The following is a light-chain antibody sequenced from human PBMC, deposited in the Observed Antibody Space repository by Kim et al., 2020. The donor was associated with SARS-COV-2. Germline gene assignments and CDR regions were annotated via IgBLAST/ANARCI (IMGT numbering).Light chain of an antibody. V-gene: IGLV2-14*03. Sequence: QSALTQPASVSGSLGQSITISCAGTSSDVGAYNYVSWYQQHPGKAPKLMIYDVTKRPSGVPDRFSGSRSGNTASLTISELQAEDEADYYCCSFGSPYIFRMFGGGTQLTVL. CDR2: DVT. CDR3: CSFGSPYIFRM. CDR1: SSDVGAYNY. J-gene: IGLJ3*02.